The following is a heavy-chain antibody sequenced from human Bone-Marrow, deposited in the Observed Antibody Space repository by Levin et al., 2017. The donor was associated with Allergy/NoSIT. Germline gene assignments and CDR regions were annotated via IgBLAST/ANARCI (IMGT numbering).Heavy chain of an antibody. CDR1: GFVFNTYT. Sequence: GESLKISCAASGFVFNTYTVHWLRQSPGKGLEWVSSISGGSGFIYYADSLKGRFTISRDNAKNSVYLQMHSLRPEDTARYYCAREYGSASYTGLDYWGQGTLVTVSS. CDR2: ISGGSGFI. J-gene: IGHJ4*02. CDR3: AREYGSASYTGLDY. V-gene: IGHV3-21*01. D-gene: IGHD3-10*01.